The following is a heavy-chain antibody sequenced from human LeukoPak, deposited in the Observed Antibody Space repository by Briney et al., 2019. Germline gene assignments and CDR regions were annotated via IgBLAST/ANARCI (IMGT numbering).Heavy chain of an antibody. CDR3: AKNPPLERLNYFYP. Sequence: PGGSLRLSCAASGFTFSSYSMSWVRQAPGKGLEWVSSISGSGGRIDYADSVKGRFTISRDNSKNTLSLQMNSLTAEDTAVYYRAKNPPLERLNYFYPWGQGILVTVSS. CDR1: GFTFSSYS. J-gene: IGHJ4*02. CDR2: ISGSGGRI. D-gene: IGHD1-14*01. V-gene: IGHV3-23*01.